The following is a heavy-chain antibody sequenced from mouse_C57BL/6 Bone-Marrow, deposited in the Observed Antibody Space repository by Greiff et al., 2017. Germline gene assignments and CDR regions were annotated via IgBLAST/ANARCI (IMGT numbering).Heavy chain of an antibody. Sequence: EVKLMESGPGLVKPSQSLSLTCSVTGYSITSGYYWNWIRQFPGNKLEWMGYISYDGSNNYNPSLKNRISIPRDTSKNQFFLKLNSVTTEDTATYYCAREGYYYGSSYFDYWGQGTTLTVSS. V-gene: IGHV3-6*01. CDR3: AREGYYYGSSYFDY. CDR1: GYSITSGYY. D-gene: IGHD1-1*01. CDR2: ISYDGSN. J-gene: IGHJ2*01.